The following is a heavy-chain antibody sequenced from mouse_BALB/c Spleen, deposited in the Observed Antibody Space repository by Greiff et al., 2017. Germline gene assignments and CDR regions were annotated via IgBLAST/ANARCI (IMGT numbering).Heavy chain of an antibody. CDR3: TRTLLPVYAMDY. V-gene: IGHV1-69*02. J-gene: IGHJ4*01. Sequence: VQLQQPGAELVRPGASVKLSCKASGYTFTSYWINWVKQRPGQGLEWIGNIYPSDSYTNYNQKFKDKATLTVDKSSSTAYMQLSSPTSEDSAVYYCTRTLLPVYAMDYWGQGTSVTVSS. CDR1: GYTFTSYW. CDR2: IYPSDSYT. D-gene: IGHD2-10*01.